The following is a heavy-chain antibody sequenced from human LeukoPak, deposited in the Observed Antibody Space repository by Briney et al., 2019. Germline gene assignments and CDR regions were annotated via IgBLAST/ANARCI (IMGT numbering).Heavy chain of an antibody. CDR1: GFTFSSYA. V-gene: IGHV3-23*01. Sequence: GGSLRLSCAASGFTFSSYAMSWVRQAPGKGLEWVSAICGSGGSTYYADSVKGRFTISRDNSKNTLYLQMNSLRDEDTAVYYCAKDIGCGAYSSSWYGPEYFQHWGQGTLVAVSS. CDR3: AKDIGCGAYSSSWYGPEYFQH. D-gene: IGHD6-13*01. J-gene: IGHJ1*01. CDR2: ICGSGGST.